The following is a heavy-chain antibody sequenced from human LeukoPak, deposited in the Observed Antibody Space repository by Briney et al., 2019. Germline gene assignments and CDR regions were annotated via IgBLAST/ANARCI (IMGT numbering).Heavy chain of an antibody. CDR1: DGSISSGDYY. V-gene: IGHV4-30-4*08. CDR3: ARSRDGYNSFDY. D-gene: IGHD5-24*01. J-gene: IGHJ4*02. CDR2: IYYSGST. Sequence: SETLSLTCTVSDGSISSGDYYWSWIRQPPGKGLEWIGYIYYSGSTYYNPSLKSRVTISVDTSKNQFSLKLSSVTAADTAVYYCARSRDGYNSFDYWGQGTLVTVSS.